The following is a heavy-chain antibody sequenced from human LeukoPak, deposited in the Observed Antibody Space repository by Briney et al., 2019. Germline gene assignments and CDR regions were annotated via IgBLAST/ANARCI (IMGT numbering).Heavy chain of an antibody. V-gene: IGHV4-34*01. D-gene: IGHD3-9*01. CDR3: ARGGLRYFDWLFVNWFDP. CDR1: GGSSSGYY. Sequence: SETLSLTCAVYGGSSSGYYWSWIRQPPGKGLEWIGEINHSGSTNYNPSLKSRVTISVDTSKNQFSLKLSSVTAADTAVYYCARGGLRYFDWLFVNWFDPWGQGTLVTVSS. CDR2: INHSGST. J-gene: IGHJ5*02.